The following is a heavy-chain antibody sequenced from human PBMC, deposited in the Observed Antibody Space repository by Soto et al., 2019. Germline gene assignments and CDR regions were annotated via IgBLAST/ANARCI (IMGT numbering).Heavy chain of an antibody. V-gene: IGHV3-7*01. CDR3: ARDFYGGYTYGPGDY. J-gene: IGHJ4*02. Sequence: GGSLRLSCAASGYMLSAYWVIWVRQAPGKVLAWVANIHGDGGKIYYVDSVNGRFTISRDNAKRSLYLQMNCLRAEDTAVYYCARDFYGGYTYGPGDYWDQGALVTVSS. CDR2: IHGDGGKI. CDR1: GYMLSAYW. D-gene: IGHD5-18*01.